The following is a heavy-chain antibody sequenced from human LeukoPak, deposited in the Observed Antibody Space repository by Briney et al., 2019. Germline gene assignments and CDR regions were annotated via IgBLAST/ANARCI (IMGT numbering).Heavy chain of an antibody. Sequence: GASVKVSCKASGYTFTGQYLHWVRQAPGQGLEWMGWTNPNSGGTNYAQKFQGSVTMTRDTSTSTVHMELSSLRSEDTAVYYCARGPNPGANVPSDYWGQGTLVTVSS. J-gene: IGHJ4*02. CDR3: ARGPNPGANVPSDY. CDR1: GYTFTGQY. D-gene: IGHD4/OR15-4a*01. V-gene: IGHV1-2*02. CDR2: TNPNSGGT.